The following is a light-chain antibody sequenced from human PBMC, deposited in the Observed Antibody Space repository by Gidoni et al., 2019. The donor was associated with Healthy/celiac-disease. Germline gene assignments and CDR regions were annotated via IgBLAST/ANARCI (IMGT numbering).Light chain of an antibody. CDR2: EVN. V-gene: IGLV2-8*01. CDR3: SSYAASTVI. CDR1: SSDVGNYNY. J-gene: IGLJ2*01. Sequence: QSALTQPPSASGSPGQSVTISCTGTSSDVGNYNYVSWYQQHPGKAPKLMIYEVNKRPSGVPDRFSGSKSGNTASLTVSGLQAEDEADYYCSSYAASTVIFGGGTKLTVL.